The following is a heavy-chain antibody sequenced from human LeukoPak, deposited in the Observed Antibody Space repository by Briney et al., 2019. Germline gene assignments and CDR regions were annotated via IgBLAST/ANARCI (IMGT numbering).Heavy chain of an antibody. CDR2: INPNSGGT. CDR3: ARGSTSSGWTYYYYYYMDV. D-gene: IGHD6-19*01. V-gene: IGHV1-2*02. CDR1: GYTFTGYY. Sequence: ASVKVSCKASGYTFTGYYMHWVRQAPGQGLEWMGWINPNSGGTNYAQKFQGRVTMTRDTSISTAYMELSRLRSDDTAVYYCARGSTSSGWTYYYYYYMDVWGKGTTVTISS. J-gene: IGHJ6*03.